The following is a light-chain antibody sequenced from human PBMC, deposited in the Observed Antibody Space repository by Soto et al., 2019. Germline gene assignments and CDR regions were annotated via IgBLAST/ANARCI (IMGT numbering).Light chain of an antibody. CDR3: SSFTTSNTWV. J-gene: IGLJ3*02. Sequence: QSALTQPASVSGSPGQSITISCTGTSSDIGNFDFVSWYQQHPGKAPKVIIFEVNKRPSGVSDRFSGSKSGNTASLTISGLQAEDEADYYCSSFTTSNTWVFGGGTKLTVL. V-gene: IGLV2-14*01. CDR1: SSDIGNFDF. CDR2: EVN.